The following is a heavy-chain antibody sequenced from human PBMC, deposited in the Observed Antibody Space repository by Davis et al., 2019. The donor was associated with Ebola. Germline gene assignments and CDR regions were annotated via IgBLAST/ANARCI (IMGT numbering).Heavy chain of an antibody. J-gene: IGHJ6*02. D-gene: IGHD3-22*01. V-gene: IGHV1-18*01. CDR2: ISAYNGNT. CDR3: ARAAYYDSSGDYRVYYYGMDV. CDR1: GYTFTSYG. Sequence: ASVKVSCKASGYTFTSYGISWVRQAPGQGLEWMGWISAYNGNTNYAQKVQSRVSMNTDTSTSTAYMELRSLRSDDTAVYYCARAAYYDSSGDYRVYYYGMDVWGQGTTVTVSS.